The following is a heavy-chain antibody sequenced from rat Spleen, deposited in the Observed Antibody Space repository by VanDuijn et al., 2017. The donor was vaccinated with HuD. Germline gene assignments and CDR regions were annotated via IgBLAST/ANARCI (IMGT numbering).Heavy chain of an antibody. V-gene: IGHV5-7*01. J-gene: IGHJ2*01. CDR2: ITSVGTNT. CDR1: GFSFRSFA. D-gene: IGHD1-1*01. CDR3: ARLRLLLQWWPDY. Sequence: EVQLVESGGGLVQPGRSLKLSCTASGFSFRSFAMAWVRQAPKEGLEWVATITSVGTNTYYPDSEEGRFTISRDNAQSTLYLQMNSPRSEDTATYYCARLRLLLQWWPDYWGQGVMVTVSS.